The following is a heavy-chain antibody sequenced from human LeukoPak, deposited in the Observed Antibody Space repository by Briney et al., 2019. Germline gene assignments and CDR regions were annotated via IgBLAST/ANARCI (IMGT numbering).Heavy chain of an antibody. D-gene: IGHD2-2*01. V-gene: IGHV5-51*01. CDR2: IYPRDSDT. CDR1: GYSFTNYW. J-gene: IGHJ5*02. CDR3: ARHSSPYCSSTSCYARFDP. Sequence: GESLKISCKGSGYSFTNYWIGWVRQMPGKGLEWMGIIYPRDSDTRYSPSFQGQVTISADKSITTAYLQWSSLKASDTAMYYCARHSSPYCSSTSCYARFDPWGQGTLVTVSS.